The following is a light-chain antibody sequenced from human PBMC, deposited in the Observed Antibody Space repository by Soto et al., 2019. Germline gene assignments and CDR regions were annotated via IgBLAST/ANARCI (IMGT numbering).Light chain of an antibody. Sequence: EIVLTQSPATLSLSPGERATLSCRASQSVSSYLAWYQQKPGQAPRLLIYDASNRATGIPARFSGSGSGTDFTLTISSLEPEDLAVYYCQQRSNWHTLGQGTRLEIK. CDR2: DAS. CDR3: QQRSNWHT. V-gene: IGKV3-11*01. CDR1: QSVSSY. J-gene: IGKJ5*01.